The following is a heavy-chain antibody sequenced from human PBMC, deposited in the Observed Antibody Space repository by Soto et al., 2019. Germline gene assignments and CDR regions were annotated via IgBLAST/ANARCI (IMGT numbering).Heavy chain of an antibody. CDR1: GGSISSGY. Sequence: SETLSLTCSVSGGSISSGYWSWIRQPPGKGLEWIGYVYYSDSINYNPSLESRVIISVDTSKNQLSLRLSSVTAADTAVYYCARILIIGTTRGSYFDYWGQGTLVTVSS. CDR2: VYYSDSI. D-gene: IGHD1-20*01. CDR3: ARILIIGTTRGSYFDY. J-gene: IGHJ4*02. V-gene: IGHV4-59*01.